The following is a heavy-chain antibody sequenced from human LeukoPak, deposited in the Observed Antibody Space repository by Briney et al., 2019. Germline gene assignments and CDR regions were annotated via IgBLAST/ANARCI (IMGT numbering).Heavy chain of an antibody. J-gene: IGHJ5*02. CDR1: GYTFTGYY. Sequence: ASVKVSCKASGYTFTGYYLHWVRQAPGQGLEWMGWINPNSGGTSFAQKFQGRVTMTRDTAISTAYMELSRLRSDDTAVYYCARGSNWGWIWFDPWGQGTLVTASS. CDR2: INPNSGGT. D-gene: IGHD7-27*01. V-gene: IGHV1-2*02. CDR3: ARGSNWGWIWFDP.